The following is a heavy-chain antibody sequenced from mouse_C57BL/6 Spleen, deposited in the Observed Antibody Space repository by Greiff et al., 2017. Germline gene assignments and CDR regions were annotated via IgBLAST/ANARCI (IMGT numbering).Heavy chain of an antibody. CDR1: GYAFSSYW. J-gene: IGHJ4*01. V-gene: IGHV1-80*01. CDR2: IYPGDGDT. Sequence: QVHVKQSGAELVKPGASVKISCKASGYAFSSYWMNWVKQRPGKGLEWIGQIYPGDGDTNYNGKFKGKATLTADKSSSTAYMQLSSLTSEDSAVYFCARSGVVTTSDYWGQGTSVTVSS. CDR3: ARSGVVTTSDY. D-gene: IGHD2-2*01.